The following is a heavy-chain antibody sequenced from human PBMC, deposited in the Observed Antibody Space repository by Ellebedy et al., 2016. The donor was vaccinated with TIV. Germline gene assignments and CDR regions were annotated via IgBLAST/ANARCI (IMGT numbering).Heavy chain of an antibody. D-gene: IGHD5-24*01. Sequence: GESLKISCAASGFTFSSYSMYWVRQAPGEGLEWVSSITSSSTYINYADSVKGRFTISRDNAKNSVFLQMSSLMAEDTAVYYCADGPTILDYWGQGILVTVSS. J-gene: IGHJ4*02. CDR1: GFTFSSYS. CDR3: ADGPTILDY. CDR2: ITSSSTYI. V-gene: IGHV3-21*01.